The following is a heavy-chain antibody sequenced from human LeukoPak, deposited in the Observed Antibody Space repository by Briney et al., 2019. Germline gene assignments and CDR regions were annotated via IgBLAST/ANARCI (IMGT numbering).Heavy chain of an antibody. CDR3: ARGGVIIPNWFDP. D-gene: IGHD3-10*01. V-gene: IGHV4-34*01. CDR2: INHSGST. Sequence: SETLSLTCAVYGGSFSGYYWSWIRQPPGKGLEWIGEINHSGSTNYNPSLKSRVTISVDTSKNQFSLKLSSVTAADTAVYYCARGGVIIPNWFDPGGQGTLVTVSS. CDR1: GGSFSGYY. J-gene: IGHJ5*02.